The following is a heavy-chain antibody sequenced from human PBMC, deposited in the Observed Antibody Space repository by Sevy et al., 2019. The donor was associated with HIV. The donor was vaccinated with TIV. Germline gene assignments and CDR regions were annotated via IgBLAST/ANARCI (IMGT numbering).Heavy chain of an antibody. Sequence: SETLSLTCTVSGYSISSGYWWDWFRRPPGKGLQWSGAIYYRGYTQYNPSLKSRVTISRDTSKNQFSLNLASMTAADTAVYYCASHDWGREDYWGQGALVTVSS. CDR3: ASHDWGREDY. CDR2: IYYRGYT. CDR1: GYSISSGYW. D-gene: IGHD7-27*01. V-gene: IGHV4-38-2*02. J-gene: IGHJ4*02.